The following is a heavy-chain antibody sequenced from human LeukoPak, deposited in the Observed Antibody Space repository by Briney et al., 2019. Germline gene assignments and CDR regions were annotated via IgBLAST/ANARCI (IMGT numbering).Heavy chain of an antibody. D-gene: IGHD1-26*01. CDR1: GFTFSSYA. Sequence: GGSLRLSCAASGFTFSSYAMFWVSQAPGQGLAWVSAVSGTTGNTYYADSVKGRFTISRDNSKNTVYLQMDSLRVDDTAVYYCATPAYRDRGGFEYWGQGTLVTDSS. CDR2: VSGTTGNT. V-gene: IGHV3-23*01. J-gene: IGHJ4*02. CDR3: ATPAYRDRGGFEY.